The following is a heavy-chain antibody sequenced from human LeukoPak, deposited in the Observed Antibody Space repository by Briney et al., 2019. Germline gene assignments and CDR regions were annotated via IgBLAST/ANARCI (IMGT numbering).Heavy chain of an antibody. CDR3: ARHVSSTGSGNWGYAFDI. D-gene: IGHD3-10*01. J-gene: IGHJ3*02. CDR1: GGSISSSSYY. CDR2: IYYSGST. Sequence: SETLSLTCAVSGGSISSSSYYWGWIRQPPGKGLEWIGSIYYSGSTYYNPSLKSRVTISVDTSKKQFSLKLSSVTAADTAVYYCARHVSSTGSGNWGYAFDIWGQGTMVTVSS. V-gene: IGHV4-39*01.